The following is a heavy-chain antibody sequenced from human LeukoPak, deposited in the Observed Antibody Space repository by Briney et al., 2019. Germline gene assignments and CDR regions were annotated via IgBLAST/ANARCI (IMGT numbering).Heavy chain of an antibody. V-gene: IGHV4-61*01. J-gene: IGHJ4*02. CDR2: IYYSGST. CDR1: GGSVSSGSYY. Sequence: PSETLSLTCTVSGGSVSSGSYYRSWIRQPPGKGLEWIGYIYYSGSTNYNPSLKSRVTISVDTSKNQFSLKLSSVTAADTAVYYCARGLRSGSGWDHYFDSWGQGTLVTVSS. D-gene: IGHD6-19*01. CDR3: ARGLRSGSGWDHYFDS.